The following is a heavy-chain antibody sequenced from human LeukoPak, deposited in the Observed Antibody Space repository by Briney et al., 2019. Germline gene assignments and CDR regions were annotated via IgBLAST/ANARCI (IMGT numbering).Heavy chain of an antibody. Sequence: GGSLRLSCAASGFTFSDYYMSWIRQAPGKGLEWVSYISSSGSTIYYADSVKGRFTISRDNAKNSLYLQMNSLRAEDTAVYYRARGRLTYYYGSSGYPFDYWGQGTLVTVSS. J-gene: IGHJ4*02. CDR3: ARGRLTYYYGSSGYPFDY. D-gene: IGHD3-22*01. CDR2: ISSSGSTI. CDR1: GFTFSDYY. V-gene: IGHV3-11*04.